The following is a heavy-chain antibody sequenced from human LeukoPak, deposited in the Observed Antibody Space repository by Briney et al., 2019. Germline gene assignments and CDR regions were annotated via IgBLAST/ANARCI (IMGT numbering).Heavy chain of an antibody. D-gene: IGHD2-2*01. V-gene: IGHV3-48*04. J-gene: IGHJ6*03. Sequence: SGGSLRLSCAASGFTFSSYSMNRVRQAPGKGLEWVSYISSSSSTIYYADSVKGRFTISRDNAKNSLYLQMNSLRAEDTAVYYCARALRSQLLTRCCYYYMDVWGKGTTVTVSS. CDR1: GFTFSSYS. CDR3: ARALRSQLLTRCCYYYMDV. CDR2: ISSSSSTI.